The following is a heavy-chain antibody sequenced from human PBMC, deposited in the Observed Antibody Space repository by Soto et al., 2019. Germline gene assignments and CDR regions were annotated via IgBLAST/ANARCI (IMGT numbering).Heavy chain of an antibody. D-gene: IGHD4-17*01. Sequence: GSLRLSCAASGFIFSSYRINWVRQASGKGLEWVSSISSSSSYIYYADSVKGRFTISRDNAKNSLYLQMNSLRAEDTAVYYCARPYYGDYVSYYYYMDVWGKGTTVTVSS. CDR2: ISSSSSYI. CDR3: ARPYYGDYVSYYYYMDV. V-gene: IGHV3-21*01. CDR1: GFIFSSYR. J-gene: IGHJ6*03.